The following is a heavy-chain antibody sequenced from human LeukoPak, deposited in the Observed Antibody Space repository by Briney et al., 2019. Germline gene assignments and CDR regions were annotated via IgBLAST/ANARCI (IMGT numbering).Heavy chain of an antibody. V-gene: IGHV4-59*08. CDR2: IYYSGST. CDR3: ARDKYYDFWSGYLFGELESGAFDI. CDR1: GGSISSYY. Sequence: SETLSLTCTVSGGSISSYYWSWVRQPPGKGLEWIGYIYYSGSTNYNPSLKSRVTISVDTSKNQFSLKLSSVTAADTAVYYCARDKYYDFWSGYLFGELESGAFDIWGQGTMVTVSS. J-gene: IGHJ3*02. D-gene: IGHD3-3*01.